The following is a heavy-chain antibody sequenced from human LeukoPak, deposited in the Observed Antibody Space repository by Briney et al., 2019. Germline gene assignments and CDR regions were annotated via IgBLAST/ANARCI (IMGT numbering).Heavy chain of an antibody. J-gene: IGHJ4*02. CDR1: GFSFSSFW. CDR2: IKEDGSRN. V-gene: IGHV3-7*04. D-gene: IGHD6-19*01. Sequence: SGGSLRLSCAASGFSFSSFWMTWVRQAPGKGLEWVANIKEDGSRNHCVDSVKGRFTISRDNAKNSLFLQTSSLRVEDTAVYYCARANNAGWFDYWGQGTLVTVSS. CDR3: ARANNAGWFDY.